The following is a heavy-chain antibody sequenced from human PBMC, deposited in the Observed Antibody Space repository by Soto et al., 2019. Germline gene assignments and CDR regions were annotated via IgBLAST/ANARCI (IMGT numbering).Heavy chain of an antibody. D-gene: IGHD3-16*01. CDR1: GYSFTSFH. Sequence: QVQLVQSGAEVKKPGASVKVSCKASGYSFTSFHMNWVRQAPGQGLEWMGKISPGSGSTSYSQEFQDRVTMTRDTSTSTVYMELSSLRSEDTAVYFCARQNAGGDYWGQGTLVTVSS. CDR3: ARQNAGGDY. CDR2: ISPGSGST. J-gene: IGHJ4*02. V-gene: IGHV1-46*03.